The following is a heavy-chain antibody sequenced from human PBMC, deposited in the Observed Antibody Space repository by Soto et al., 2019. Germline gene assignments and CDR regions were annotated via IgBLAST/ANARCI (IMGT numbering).Heavy chain of an antibody. CDR1: GYTFTGYY. Sequence: GASVKVSCKASGYTFTGYYMHWVRQAPGQGLEWMGWINPNSGGTNYAQKFQGWVTMTRDTSISTAYMELSRLRSDDTAVYYCARDPRATTVTPVYYFDYWGQGTLVTVSS. V-gene: IGHV1-2*04. CDR2: INPNSGGT. D-gene: IGHD4-17*01. J-gene: IGHJ4*02. CDR3: ARDPRATTVTPVYYFDY.